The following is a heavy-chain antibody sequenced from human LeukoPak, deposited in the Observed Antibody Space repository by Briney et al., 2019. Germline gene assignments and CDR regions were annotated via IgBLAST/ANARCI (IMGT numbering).Heavy chain of an antibody. Sequence: GGSLRLSCAASGFTFSTYWMHWVRQAPGKGLVWVSRIKSDGSTNYADSVKGRFTISRDNANNTLSLQMNSLRPEDTGVYYCARAPSEIGGYYPEYFRHWGQGTLVTISS. J-gene: IGHJ1*01. CDR1: GFTFSTYW. V-gene: IGHV3-74*01. CDR2: IKSDGST. D-gene: IGHD3-22*01. CDR3: ARAPSEIGGYYPEYFRH.